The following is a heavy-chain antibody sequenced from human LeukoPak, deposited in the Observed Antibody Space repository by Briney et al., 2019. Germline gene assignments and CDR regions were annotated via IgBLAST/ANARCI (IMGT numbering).Heavy chain of an antibody. Sequence: GGSLRLSCAASGFTYSSYSMNWVRQARGKGLECVSYISSSSSTIYYADSVKGRFTISRDIAKNSLYLQMNSLRAEDTAVYYCARVQDSSDGYWGQGTLVTVSS. V-gene: IGHV3-48*01. J-gene: IGHJ4*02. CDR3: ARVQDSSDGY. CDR1: GFTYSSYS. D-gene: IGHD3-22*01. CDR2: ISSSSSTI.